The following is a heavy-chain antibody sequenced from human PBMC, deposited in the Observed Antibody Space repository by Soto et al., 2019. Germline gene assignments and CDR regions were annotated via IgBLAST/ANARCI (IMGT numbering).Heavy chain of an antibody. CDR2: IYYSGST. J-gene: IGHJ4*02. CDR1: GGSISSYY. CDR3: ARVNYDRLYYFDY. D-gene: IGHD4-4*01. V-gene: IGHV4-59*12. Sequence: SSETLSLTCTVSGGSISSYYWSWIRQPPGKGLEWIGYIYYSGSTNYNPCLKSRVTISVDTSKNQFSLKLSSVTAADTAVYYCARVNYDRLYYFDYWGQGTLVTVSS.